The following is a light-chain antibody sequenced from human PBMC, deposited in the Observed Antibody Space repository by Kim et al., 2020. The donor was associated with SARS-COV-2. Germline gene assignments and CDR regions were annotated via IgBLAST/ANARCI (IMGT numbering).Light chain of an antibody. CDR1: QSVSSN. V-gene: IGKV3-15*01. Sequence: ESPGERATLAFRTSQSVSSNVAWYQQKPGLSPSLLIYVASPRATGIPSRFRGSGSGTEFTLTISSLQSEDFAVYSCQQYNNWPYTFGQGTKLEIK. CDR3: QQYNNWPYT. CDR2: VAS. J-gene: IGKJ2*01.